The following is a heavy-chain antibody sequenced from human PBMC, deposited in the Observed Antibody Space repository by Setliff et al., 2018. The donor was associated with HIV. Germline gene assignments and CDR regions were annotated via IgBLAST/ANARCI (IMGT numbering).Heavy chain of an antibody. V-gene: IGHV3-15*01. CDR2: IKSKTDGGTT. CDR3: TTAVAQNWYGSGNENY. D-gene: IGHD3-10*01. CDR1: GFTFTNAW. Sequence: GSLRLSCAASGFTFTNAWMSWVRQAPGKGLEWVGRIKSKTDGGTTDYAAPVKGRFTIPRDDSKNTLYLQMNSLKIEDTAVYYCTTAVAQNWYGSGNENYWGQGTLVTVS. J-gene: IGHJ4*02.